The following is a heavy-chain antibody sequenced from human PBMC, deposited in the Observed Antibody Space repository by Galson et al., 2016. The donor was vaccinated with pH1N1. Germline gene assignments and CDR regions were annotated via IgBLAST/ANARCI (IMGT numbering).Heavy chain of an antibody. D-gene: IGHD6-19*01. V-gene: IGHV3-21*06. CDR2: ITGDSIYI. Sequence: LRLSCAASGFTFSRYSMNWVHQSPGKGLQWVSSITGDSIYIYYPDSVRGRFTISRDNAKNSLYLQMNSLRVEDTAIYYCARGRSSGWEHWYFDLWGRGTLVTVSS. CDR3: ARGRSSGWEHWYFDL. J-gene: IGHJ2*01. CDR1: GFTFSRYS.